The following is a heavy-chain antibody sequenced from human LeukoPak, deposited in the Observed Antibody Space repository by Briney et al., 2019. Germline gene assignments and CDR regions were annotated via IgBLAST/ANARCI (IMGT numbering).Heavy chain of an antibody. CDR3: AKGNWRYFDY. D-gene: IGHD1-1*01. V-gene: IGHV3-23*01. CDR2: ITDSGKP. J-gene: IGHJ4*02. Sequence: GGSLRLSCTASGFSFSTYTMTWVRQAPGKGLEWVSGITDSGKPCYADSVKGRFTISRDNSKNTLYLQMNSLGADDTAVYYCAKGNWRYFDYWGQGTLVTVSS. CDR1: GFSFSTYT.